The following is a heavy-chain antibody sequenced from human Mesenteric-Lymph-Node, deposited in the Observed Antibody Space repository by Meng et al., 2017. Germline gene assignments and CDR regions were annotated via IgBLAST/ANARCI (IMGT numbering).Heavy chain of an antibody. CDR2: ISGSGGST. D-gene: IGHD2-21*02. Sequence: GGSLRLACAASGFTFSSYAMSWVRQAPGKGLEWVSAISGSGGSTYYADSVKGRFTISRDNAKNPLYLQMNSLRAEDTAVNYCAKDSVRLAYCGGDYYGPGDCWGQGTMVTVSS. CDR3: AKDSVRLAYCGGDYYGPGDC. CDR1: GFTFSSYA. V-gene: IGHV3-23*01. J-gene: IGHJ4*02.